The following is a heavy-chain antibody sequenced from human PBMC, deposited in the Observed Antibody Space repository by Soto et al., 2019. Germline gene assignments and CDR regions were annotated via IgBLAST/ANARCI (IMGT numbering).Heavy chain of an antibody. D-gene: IGHD4-17*01. CDR1: GYSISSGYY. CDR3: ARVVYDYGDYQDD. J-gene: IGHJ4*02. CDR2: IYHSGST. V-gene: IGHV4-38-2*01. Sequence: SETLSLTCAVSGYSISSGYYWGWIRQPPGKGLEWIGSIYHSGSTYYNPSLKSRVTISVDTSKNQFSLKLSSVTAADTAVYYCARVVYDYGDYQDDWGQGTLVTVSS.